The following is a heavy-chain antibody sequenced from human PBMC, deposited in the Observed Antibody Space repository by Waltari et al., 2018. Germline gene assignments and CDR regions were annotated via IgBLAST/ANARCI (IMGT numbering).Heavy chain of an antibody. Sequence: QVQLVQSGAEVKKPGASVKVSCKASGYTFTSYGISWVRPAPGQGLEWMGWISAYNGNTNYAQKLQGRVTMTTDTSTSTAYMELRSLRSDDTAVYYCARGDCTNGVCYNDAFDIWGQGTMVTVSS. V-gene: IGHV1-18*01. D-gene: IGHD2-8*01. CDR2: ISAYNGNT. CDR1: GYTFTSYG. J-gene: IGHJ3*02. CDR3: ARGDCTNGVCYNDAFDI.